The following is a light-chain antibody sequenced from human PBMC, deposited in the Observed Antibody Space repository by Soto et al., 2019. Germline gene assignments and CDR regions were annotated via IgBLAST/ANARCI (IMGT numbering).Light chain of an antibody. CDR3: QEYHSPPFT. V-gene: IGKV3-20*01. J-gene: IGKJ3*01. CDR1: QSVRSSY. Sequence: EIVLTQSPGTLSLSLGERATLSCRASQSVRSSYLAWYQQKPGQAPRLLIYGASTLQSGVPSHFSGSGSGTDFTLTISSLQPEDVATYYCQEYHSPPFTFGPGTKVEMK. CDR2: GAS.